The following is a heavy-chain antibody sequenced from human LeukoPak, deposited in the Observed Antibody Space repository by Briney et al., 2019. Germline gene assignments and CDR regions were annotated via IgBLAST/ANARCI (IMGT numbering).Heavy chain of an antibody. Sequence: SETLSLTCAVSGEGLSDYYWSWIRQPPGKGLEWIGEINHSGDTNYNPSLKSRVIISVDTSKNQFSLKLTSVAAADTSVYYCAKGLRDTSGWWGWFDPWGQGTQVTVSS. CDR3: AKGLRDTSGWWGWFDP. CDR2: INHSGDT. D-gene: IGHD6-19*01. J-gene: IGHJ5*02. CDR1: GEGLSDYY. V-gene: IGHV4-34*01.